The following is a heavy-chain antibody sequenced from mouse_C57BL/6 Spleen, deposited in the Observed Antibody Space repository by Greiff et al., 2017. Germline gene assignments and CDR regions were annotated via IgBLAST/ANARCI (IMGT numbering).Heavy chain of an antibody. CDR3: ARDRDYGSSYEDY. D-gene: IGHD1-1*01. Sequence: ESGPGLVKPSQSLSLTCSVTGYSITSGYYWNWIRQFPGNKLEWMGYISYDGSNNYNPSLKNRISITRDTSKNQFFLKLNSVTTEDTATYYCARDRDYGSSYEDYWGQGTTLTVSS. J-gene: IGHJ2*01. CDR2: ISYDGSN. CDR1: GYSITSGYY. V-gene: IGHV3-6*01.